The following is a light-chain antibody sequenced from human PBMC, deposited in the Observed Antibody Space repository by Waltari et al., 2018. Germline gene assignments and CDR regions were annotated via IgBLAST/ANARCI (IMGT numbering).Light chain of an antibody. CDR2: STN. Sequence: QTVVTQEPSFSVSPGGTVTLTCCLNSGPVSTNYYTPWYQQTPGQAPRTLIYSTNTRSSGVPDRFSGSILGNKAALTITGAQADDESDYYCVLYMGSGISVFGGGTKLTVL. CDR3: VLYMGSGISV. V-gene: IGLV8-61*01. CDR1: SGPVSTNYY. J-gene: IGLJ2*01.